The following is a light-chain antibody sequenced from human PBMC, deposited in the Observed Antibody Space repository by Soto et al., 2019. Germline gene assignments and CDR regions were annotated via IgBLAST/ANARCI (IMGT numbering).Light chain of an antibody. Sequence: EIVLTQSPGTLSLSPGERAALSCRASQSVSSSYLAWYQQKPGQAPRLLIYGESSRATGIPDRFSGSGSGTDLNLTISRLEPEDFAVYYCQKYGSSPWTFGQGTKVDIK. CDR3: QKYGSSPWT. V-gene: IGKV3-20*01. CDR1: QSVSSSY. CDR2: GES. J-gene: IGKJ1*01.